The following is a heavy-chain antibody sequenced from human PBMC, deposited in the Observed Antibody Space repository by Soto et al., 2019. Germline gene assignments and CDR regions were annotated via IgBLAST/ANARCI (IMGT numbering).Heavy chain of an antibody. CDR2: IYYSGST. J-gene: IGHJ5*02. D-gene: IGHD6-13*01. V-gene: IGHV4-39*01. CDR1: GGSISSSSYY. CDR3: ARQEGGSSWYASYLPCFDP. Sequence: SETLSLTCTVSGGSISSSSYYWGWIRQPPGKGLEWIGSIYYSGSTYYNPSLKSRVTISVDTSKNQFSPKLSSVTAADTALYYCARQEGGSSWYASYLPCFDPWGQGTLVTVSS.